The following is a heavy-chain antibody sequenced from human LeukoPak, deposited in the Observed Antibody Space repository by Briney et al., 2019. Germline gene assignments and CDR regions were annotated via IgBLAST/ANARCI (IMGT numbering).Heavy chain of an antibody. D-gene: IGHD4-17*01. V-gene: IGHV1-58*02. CDR2: IVVGSGNT. Sequence: GTSVKVSFKASGFTFTSSAMQWVRQARGQRLEWIGWIVVGSGNTNYAQKFQERVTITRDMSTSTAYMELSSLRSEDTAVYYCAAGQATVTTSYYYYYGMDVWGQGTTVTVSS. CDR3: AAGQATVTTSYYYYYGMDV. CDR1: GFTFTSSA. J-gene: IGHJ6*02.